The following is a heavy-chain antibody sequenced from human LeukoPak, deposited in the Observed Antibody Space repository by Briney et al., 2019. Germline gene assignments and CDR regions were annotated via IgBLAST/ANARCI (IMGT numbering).Heavy chain of an antibody. J-gene: IGHJ4*02. CDR3: ATGGAFAARRIAARYFDY. D-gene: IGHD6-6*01. V-gene: IGHV1-8*02. CDR1: GYTFIGYY. CDR2: MNPNSGNT. Sequence: ASVKVSCKASGYTFIGYYMHWVRQATGQGLEWMGWMNPNSGNTGYAQKFQGRVTMTRNTSISTAYMELSSLRSEDTAVYYCATGGAFAARRIAARYFDYWGQGTLVTVSS.